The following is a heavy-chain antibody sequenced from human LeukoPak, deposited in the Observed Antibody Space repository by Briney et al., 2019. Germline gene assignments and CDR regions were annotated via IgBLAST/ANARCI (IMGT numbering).Heavy chain of an antibody. Sequence: PGGSLRLSCAASGFTFSSYGMHWVRQAPGKGLEWVAVISYDGSNKYYADSVKGRFTISRDNSKNTLYLQMNSLRAEDTAVYYCASFLYYYDSGAFDIWGQGTMVTVSS. V-gene: IGHV3-30*03. CDR3: ASFLYYYDSGAFDI. CDR1: GFTFSSYG. J-gene: IGHJ3*02. D-gene: IGHD3-10*01. CDR2: ISYDGSNK.